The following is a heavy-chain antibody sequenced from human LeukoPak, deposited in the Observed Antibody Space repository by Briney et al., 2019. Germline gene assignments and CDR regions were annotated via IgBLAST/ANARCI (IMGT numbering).Heavy chain of an antibody. Sequence: SQTLSLTCTVSGDSISSGGYYWSWIRQPPGKGLEWIGEINHSGSTNYNPSLKSRVTISVDTSKNQFSLKLSSVTAADTAVYYCARGKGYCSGGSCLNWFDPWGQGTLVTVSS. D-gene: IGHD2-15*01. CDR3: ARGKGYCSGGSCLNWFDP. CDR2: INHSGST. V-gene: IGHV4-30-2*01. CDR1: GDSISSGGYY. J-gene: IGHJ5*02.